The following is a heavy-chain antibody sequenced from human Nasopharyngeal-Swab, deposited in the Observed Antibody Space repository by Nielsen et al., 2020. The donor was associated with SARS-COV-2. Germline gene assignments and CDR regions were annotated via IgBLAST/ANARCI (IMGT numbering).Heavy chain of an antibody. D-gene: IGHD6-19*01. J-gene: IGHJ6*02. CDR1: GYTFTGYY. Sequence: ASVKVSCKASGYTFTGYYMHWVRQAPGQGLEWMGRINPNSGGTNYAQKFQGRVTMTRDTSISTAYMELSRVRSDDTAVYYCARSVAGTTHYYYYYGMDVWGQGTTVTVSS. CDR2: INPNSGGT. CDR3: ARSVAGTTHYYYYYGMDV. V-gene: IGHV1-2*06.